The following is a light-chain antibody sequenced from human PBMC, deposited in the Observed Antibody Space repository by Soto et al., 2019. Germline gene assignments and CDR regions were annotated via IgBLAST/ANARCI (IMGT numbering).Light chain of an antibody. CDR1: QSISTN. CDR3: QKYNNWPRA. CDR2: DAS. V-gene: IGKV3-15*01. J-gene: IGKJ3*01. Sequence: EIVMTQSPATLSVSPGERATLSCRASQSISTNLAWYQQKPGQAPRLLIYDASTRATGIPARFSGSGSGTEFTLTISSLRSEDFAVYYCQKYNNWPRAFGPGTKVDIK.